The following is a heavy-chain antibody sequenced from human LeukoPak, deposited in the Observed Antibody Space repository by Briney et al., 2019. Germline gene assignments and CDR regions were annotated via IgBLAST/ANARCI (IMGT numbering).Heavy chain of an antibody. J-gene: IGHJ3*02. CDR1: GFTFSSYG. CDR3: AKARIQLWHHDAFDI. V-gene: IGHV3-23*01. D-gene: IGHD5-18*01. Sequence: GGSLRLSCAASGFTFSSYGMSWVRQAPGKGLEWVSGISGSNTGTDYADSVKGRFTISRDNSKNMLYLQMNSLRAEDTAVYYCAKARIQLWHHDAFDIWGQGTMVTVSS. CDR2: ISGSNTGT.